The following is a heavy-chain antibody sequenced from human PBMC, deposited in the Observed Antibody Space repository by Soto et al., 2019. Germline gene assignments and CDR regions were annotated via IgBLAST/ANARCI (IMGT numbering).Heavy chain of an antibody. CDR1: GFTFSSYA. Sequence: QVQLVESGGGVVQPGRSLRLSCAASGFTFSSYAMHWVRQAPGKGLEWVAVISYDGSNKYYADSVKGRFTISRDNSKNTLYLQMNSLRAEDTAVYYCAREGDFSSGYRKVFAYWGQGPLVTVSS. D-gene: IGHD3-22*01. CDR2: ISYDGSNK. V-gene: IGHV3-30-3*01. J-gene: IGHJ4*02. CDR3: AREGDFSSGYRKVFAY.